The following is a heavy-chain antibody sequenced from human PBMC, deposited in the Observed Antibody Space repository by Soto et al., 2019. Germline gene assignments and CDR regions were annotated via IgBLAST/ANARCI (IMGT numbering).Heavy chain of an antibody. D-gene: IGHD3-10*01. CDR1: GFTFSSYG. J-gene: IGHJ6*02. Sequence: QVQLVESGGGVVQPGRSLRLSCAASGFTFSSYGMHWVRQAPGKGLEWVAIWYDGSNKYYADSVKGRFTISRDNSKNTLYLQMNSLRAEDTAVYYCARDEGLGVNYYYYGMDVWGQGTTVTVSS. V-gene: IGHV3-33*01. CDR2: IWYDGSNK. CDR3: ARDEGLGVNYYYYGMDV.